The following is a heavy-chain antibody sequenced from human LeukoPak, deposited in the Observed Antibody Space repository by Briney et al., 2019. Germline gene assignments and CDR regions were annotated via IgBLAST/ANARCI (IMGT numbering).Heavy chain of an antibody. V-gene: IGHV4-39*01. J-gene: IGHJ3*02. Sequence: SETLSLTCTVSGGSISSSSYYWGWIRQPPGKGLEWMGSIYYSGSTYYNPSLKSRVTISVDTSKNQFSLKLSSVTAADTAVYYCARHEWELDAFDIWGQGTMVTVSS. CDR3: ARHEWELDAFDI. CDR2: IYYSGST. D-gene: IGHD1-26*01. CDR1: GGSISSSSYY.